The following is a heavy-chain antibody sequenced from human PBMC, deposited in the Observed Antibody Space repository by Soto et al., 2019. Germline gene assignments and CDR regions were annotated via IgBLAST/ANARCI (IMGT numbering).Heavy chain of an antibody. CDR3: AKDPHYDILTGPDY. CDR1: GFTFSSYG. V-gene: IGHV3-30*18. D-gene: IGHD3-9*01. Sequence: PGGSLRLSCAASGFTFSSYGMHWVRQAPGKGLEWVAVISYDGSNKYYADSVKGRFTISRDNSKNTLYLQMNSLRAEDTAVYYCAKDPHYDILTGPDYWGQGTLVTVSS. CDR2: ISYDGSNK. J-gene: IGHJ4*02.